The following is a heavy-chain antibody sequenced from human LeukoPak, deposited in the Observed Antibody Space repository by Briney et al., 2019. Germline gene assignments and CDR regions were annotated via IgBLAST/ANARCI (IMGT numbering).Heavy chain of an antibody. CDR1: GFTFSTYA. V-gene: IGHV3-23*01. CDR3: ARCMAVAGYYFGY. CDR2: LSGGGGTT. J-gene: IGHJ4*02. Sequence: GGSLRLSCAASGFTFSTYAMSWVRQAPGKGLEWVSVLSGGGGTTYYGDSVKGRFTISRDNSRNTLFLQMNSLRSDDTAVYYCARCMAVAGYYFGYWGQGTLVTVSS. D-gene: IGHD6-19*01.